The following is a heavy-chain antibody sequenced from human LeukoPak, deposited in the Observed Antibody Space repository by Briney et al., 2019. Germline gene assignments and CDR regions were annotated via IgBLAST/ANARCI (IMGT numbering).Heavy chain of an antibody. J-gene: IGHJ4*02. CDR1: GGSISSYY. D-gene: IGHD2-21*01. Sequence: KPSETLSLTCTVSGGSISSYYWSWIRQPPGKGLEWIGYIYYSGSTNYNPSLKSRVTISVDTSKNQFSLKLSSVTAADTAVYYCARGLGPTYCGGDCYYKPYYFDYWGQGTLVTVSS. CDR3: ARGLGPTYCGGDCYYKPYYFDY. V-gene: IGHV4-59*01. CDR2: IYYSGST.